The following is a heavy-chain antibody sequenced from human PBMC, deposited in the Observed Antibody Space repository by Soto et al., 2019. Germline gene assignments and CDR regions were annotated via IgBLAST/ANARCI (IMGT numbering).Heavy chain of an antibody. CDR3: ARGRGENYDFWSGYYGPDEY. V-gene: IGHV4-34*01. CDR2: INHSGST. Sequence: SETLSLTCAVYGGSFSGYYWSWIRQPPGKGLEWIGEINHSGSTNYNPSLKSRVTISVDTSKNQFSLKLSSVTAADTAVYYCARGRGENYDFWSGYYGPDEYWGQGTLVTVSS. J-gene: IGHJ4*02. CDR1: GGSFSGYY. D-gene: IGHD3-3*01.